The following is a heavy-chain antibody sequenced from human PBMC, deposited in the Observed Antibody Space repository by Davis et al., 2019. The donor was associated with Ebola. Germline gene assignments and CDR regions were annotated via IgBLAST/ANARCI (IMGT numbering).Heavy chain of an antibody. CDR3: ARVSGVPYGDFDAFDI. D-gene: IGHD4-17*01. CDR1: GGSISSGGYY. Sequence: PSETLSLTCTVSGGSISSGGYYWSWIRQHPGKGLEWIGYIYYSGSTYYNPSLKSRVTISVDTSKNQFSLKLSSVTAADTAVYYCARVSGVPYGDFDAFDIWGQGTMVTVSS. V-gene: IGHV4-31*03. J-gene: IGHJ3*02. CDR2: IYYSGST.